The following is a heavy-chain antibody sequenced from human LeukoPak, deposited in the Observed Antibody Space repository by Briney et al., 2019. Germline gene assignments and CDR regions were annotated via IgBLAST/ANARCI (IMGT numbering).Heavy chain of an antibody. CDR2: IYSGGST. CDR3: AKDRYNWNYKGFADY. D-gene: IGHD1-7*01. CDR1: GFTFSSYA. J-gene: IGHJ4*02. V-gene: IGHV3-66*01. Sequence: GGSLRLSCAASGFTFSSYAMSWVRQAPGKGLEWVSVIYSGGSTYYADSVKGRFTISRDNSKNTLYLQMNSLRAEDTAVYYCAKDRYNWNYKGFADYWGQGTLVTVSS.